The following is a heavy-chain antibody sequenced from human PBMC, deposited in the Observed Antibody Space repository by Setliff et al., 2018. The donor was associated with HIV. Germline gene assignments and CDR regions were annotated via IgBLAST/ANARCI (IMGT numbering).Heavy chain of an antibody. V-gene: IGHV3-23*01. J-gene: IGHJ3*01. D-gene: IGHD3-10*01. CDR2: ISGSGGTK. CDR3: AKDSRRGDAYNVGVFDF. Sequence: PGGSLRLSCAASGFTFSDYYLNWVRQAPGKGLEWVSTISGSGGTKYYADSVKGRFTISRDSSKNTLYLRMDSLRAEDTAIYYCAKDSRRGDAYNVGVFDFWGQGTMVTVSS. CDR1: GFTFSDYY.